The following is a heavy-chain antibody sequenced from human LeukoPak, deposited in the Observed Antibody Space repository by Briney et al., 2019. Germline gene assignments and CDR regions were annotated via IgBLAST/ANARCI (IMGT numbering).Heavy chain of an antibody. CDR2: ISGSGGST. Sequence: LSGGSLRLSCAASGFIFSTYAMTWVRQAPGKGLQWVSTISGSGGSTYYADSVKGRFTISRDNSKNTLYLQMNSLRAEDTAVYYCAKSQVLVPRPGSYYVPYFDYWGQGTLVTVSS. V-gene: IGHV3-23*01. CDR3: AKSQVLVPRPGSYYVPYFDY. CDR1: GFIFSTYA. D-gene: IGHD1-26*01. J-gene: IGHJ4*02.